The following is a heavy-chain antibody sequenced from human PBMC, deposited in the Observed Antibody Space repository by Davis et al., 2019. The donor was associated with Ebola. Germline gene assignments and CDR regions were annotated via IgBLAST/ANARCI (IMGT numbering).Heavy chain of an antibody. V-gene: IGHV3-15*01. J-gene: IGHJ5*02. Sequence: GESLKISCAASGFTLSTHWMHWVRQAPGKGLEWVGRIKSKTDGGTTDYAASVKGRFTISRDDSINTLYLQMSSLKTEDTAVYYCATDPGYGDNVRPWGQGTLVTVSS. D-gene: IGHD4-17*01. CDR1: GFTLSTHW. CDR3: ATDPGYGDNVRP. CDR2: IKSKTDGGTT.